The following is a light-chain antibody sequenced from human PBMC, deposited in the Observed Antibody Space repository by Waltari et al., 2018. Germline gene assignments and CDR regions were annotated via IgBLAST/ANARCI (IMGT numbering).Light chain of an antibody. CDR2: VGTGGSVG. J-gene: IGLJ1*01. CDR1: SAYSNYN. V-gene: IGLV9-49*03. Sequence: QPVLTQPPSASASLAASVTLTCTLSSAYSNYNLDWSQQRPGTGPRFVLRVGTGGSVGAKGDGIPDRFSVLGSGLNRYLTIKNIQEEDESDYHCGADHGSGSSFVYVFGTGTKVTVL. CDR3: GADHGSGSSFVYV.